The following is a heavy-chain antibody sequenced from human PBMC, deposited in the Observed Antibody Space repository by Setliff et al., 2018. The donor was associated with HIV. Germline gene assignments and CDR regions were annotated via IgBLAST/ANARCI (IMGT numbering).Heavy chain of an antibody. CDR3: TRDRPDYDFWSGYTFDY. V-gene: IGHV3-49*04. J-gene: IGHJ4*02. CDR2: IRSKLYGGTT. Sequence: GGSLRLSCAASGFTFNDIEISWVRQAPGKGLEWVGVIRSKLYGGTTEYAASVKGRFSMSRDDSKGIAYLQMNSLKTDDTAVYYCTRDRPDYDFWSGYTFDYWGQGTQVTVSS. D-gene: IGHD3-3*01. CDR1: GFTFNDIE.